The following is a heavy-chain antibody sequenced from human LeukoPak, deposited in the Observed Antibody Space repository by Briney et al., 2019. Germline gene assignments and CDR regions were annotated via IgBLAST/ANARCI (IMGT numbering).Heavy chain of an antibody. J-gene: IGHJ4*02. CDR3: ARARPKDYYDSSGYNY. Sequence: PGGSLRLSCAASGFTFSSYWMHWVRQAPGKGLVWVSRINSDGSSTSYADSVKGRFTISRDNAKNTLYLQMNSLRAEDTAVYYCARARPKDYYDSSGYNYWGQGNLVTVSS. CDR2: INSDGSST. V-gene: IGHV3-74*01. D-gene: IGHD3-22*01. CDR1: GFTFSSYW.